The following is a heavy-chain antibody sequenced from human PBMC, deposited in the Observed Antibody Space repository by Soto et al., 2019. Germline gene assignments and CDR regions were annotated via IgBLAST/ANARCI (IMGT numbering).Heavy chain of an antibody. Sequence: GGSLRLSCAASGFTFSSYAMSWVRQAPGKGLEWVSAISGSGGSTYYADSVKGRFTISRDNSKNTPYLQMNSLRAEDTAVYYCASGVRRYDFWSGYSYYYYGMDVWGQGTTVTVSS. CDR3: ASGVRRYDFWSGYSYYYYGMDV. D-gene: IGHD3-3*01. CDR2: ISGSGGST. CDR1: GFTFSSYA. J-gene: IGHJ6*02. V-gene: IGHV3-23*01.